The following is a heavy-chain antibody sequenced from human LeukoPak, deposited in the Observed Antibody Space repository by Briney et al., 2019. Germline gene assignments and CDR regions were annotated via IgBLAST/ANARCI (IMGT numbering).Heavy chain of an antibody. D-gene: IGHD6-25*01. CDR3: ARSGYVGAFDI. CDR2: ISPTGDKK. Sequence: GGSLRLSCAVSGFTFSDYWMTWVRQAPGKGLEWMANISPTGDKKDYDVSLRGRITISRDNSKISLSLQVNGLKAENTAVYYCARSGYVGAFDIWGHGTLVTVSS. J-gene: IGHJ3*02. V-gene: IGHV3-7*01. CDR1: GFTFSDYW.